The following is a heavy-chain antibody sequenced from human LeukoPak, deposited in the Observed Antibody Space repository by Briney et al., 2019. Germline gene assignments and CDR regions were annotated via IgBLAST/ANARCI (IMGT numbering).Heavy chain of an antibody. CDR1: GGSISSGGYY. CDR3: ARSPLYSNPNWFDP. D-gene: IGHD4-11*01. J-gene: IGHJ5*02. Sequence: SETLSLTCTVSGGSISSGGYYWSWIRQHPGKGLEWIGYIYYSGSTNYNPSLKSRVTISVDTSKNQFSLKLSSVTAADTAVYYCARSPLYSNPNWFDPWGQGTLVTVSS. CDR2: IYYSGST. V-gene: IGHV4-61*08.